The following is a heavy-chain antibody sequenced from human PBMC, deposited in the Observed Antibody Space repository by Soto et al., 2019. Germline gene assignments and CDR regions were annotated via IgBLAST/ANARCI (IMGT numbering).Heavy chain of an antibody. CDR1: GFTFSGSA. Sequence: GGSLRLSCAASGFTFSGSAMHWVRQASGKGLEWVGRIRWQANSYATVYAASVRGRFTISRDDSKNTAYLQMNSLQSEDTAVYYCTRVNDIGGDYWGQGALVTVSS. V-gene: IGHV3-73*01. CDR2: IRWQANSYAT. D-gene: IGHD3-9*01. J-gene: IGHJ4*02. CDR3: TRVNDIGGDY.